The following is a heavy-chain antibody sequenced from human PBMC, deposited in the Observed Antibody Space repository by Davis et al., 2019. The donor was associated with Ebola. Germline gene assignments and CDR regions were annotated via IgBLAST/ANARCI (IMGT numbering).Heavy chain of an antibody. CDR1: GGTFSTYP. CDR3: ARGTPTTQETLGS. Sequence: SVQVSCKASGGTFSTYPIIWVRQAPGQGLEWMGGIIPIFGTANYAQKFQGRVTITADESTSTAYMELSGLRSEDTAVFFCARGTPTTQETLGSWGQGTLVTVSS. D-gene: IGHD1-1*01. V-gene: IGHV1-69*13. J-gene: IGHJ4*02. CDR2: IIPIFGTA.